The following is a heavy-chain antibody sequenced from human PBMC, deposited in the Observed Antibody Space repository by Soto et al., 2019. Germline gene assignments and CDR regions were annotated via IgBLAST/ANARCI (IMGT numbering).Heavy chain of an antibody. D-gene: IGHD2-15*01. CDR2: MNPNSGNS. V-gene: IGHV1-8*01. CDR1: GYTFTSND. J-gene: IGHJ4*02. CDR3: AARSCSGGYCYAIDY. Sequence: QVQLVQSGAEVKKPGASVKVSCKASGYTFTSNDINWVRQATGQGIEWMGWMNPNSGNSGYAQKFQDRVTITRDTSISTAYMELSCLSSEGTAVYYCAARSCSGGYCYAIDYWGQGTLVTVSS.